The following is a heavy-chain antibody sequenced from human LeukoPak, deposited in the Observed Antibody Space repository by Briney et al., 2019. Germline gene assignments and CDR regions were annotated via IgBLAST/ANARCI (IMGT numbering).Heavy chain of an antibody. D-gene: IGHD2-15*01. Sequence: SETLSLTCAVYGGSFSGYYWSWIRQPPGKGLEWIGEINHSGSTNYNPSLKSRVTISVDTSKNQFSLKLSSVTAADTAVYYCARAPTRCSGGSCYDYWGQGTLVTVSS. CDR1: GGSFSGYY. CDR2: INHSGST. V-gene: IGHV4-34*01. J-gene: IGHJ4*02. CDR3: ARAPTRCSGGSCYDY.